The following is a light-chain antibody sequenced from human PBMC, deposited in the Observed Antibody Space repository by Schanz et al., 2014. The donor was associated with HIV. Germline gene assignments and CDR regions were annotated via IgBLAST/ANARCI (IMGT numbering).Light chain of an antibody. CDR1: SSDVGGYNY. J-gene: IGLJ2*01. CDR2: DVS. V-gene: IGLV2-14*03. Sequence: QSALTQPASVSGSPGQSITIPCTGTSSDVGGYNYVAWYQQHPGKAPKLMIYDVSDRPSGVSNRFSGSKSGNTASLSISGLQAEDEADYYCTSYTTNRTVAFGGGTKLTVL. CDR3: TSYTTNRTVA.